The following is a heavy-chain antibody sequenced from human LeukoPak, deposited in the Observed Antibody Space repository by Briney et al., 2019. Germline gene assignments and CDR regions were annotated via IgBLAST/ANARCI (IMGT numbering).Heavy chain of an antibody. CDR2: INPSSGGT. D-gene: IGHD2-15*01. CDR1: GYTFTGYY. V-gene: IGHV1-2*02. J-gene: IGHJ6*02. Sequence: AWVMVSCKASGYTFTGYYMHWVRQAPGQGLEWMGWINPSSGGTNYAQKFQGRVTMTRDTSISTAYMELSRLRSHDTAVYYCAREIVVVVAATSSSPPYYYGMDVWGQGTTVTVSS. CDR3: AREIVVVVAATSSSPPYYYGMDV.